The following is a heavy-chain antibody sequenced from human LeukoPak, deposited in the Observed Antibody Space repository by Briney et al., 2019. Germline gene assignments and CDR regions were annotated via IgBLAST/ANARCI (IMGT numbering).Heavy chain of an antibody. D-gene: IGHD6-13*01. CDR3: ARDTRGAAGLFDY. CDR1: GFTFSSYW. CDR2: INGDGRNI. Sequence: GGSLRLSCVASGFTFSSYWMHWVRQDPRKGLVWVSRINGDGRNINYADSVRGRFTISRDNAKNSLYLQMNSLRAEDTAVYYCARDTRGAAGLFDYWGQGTLVTVSS. J-gene: IGHJ4*02. V-gene: IGHV3-74*01.